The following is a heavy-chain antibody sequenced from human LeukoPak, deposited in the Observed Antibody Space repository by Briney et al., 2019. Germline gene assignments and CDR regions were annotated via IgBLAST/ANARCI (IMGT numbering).Heavy chain of an antibody. V-gene: IGHV4-31*03. CDR3: ARELSYYYDSSGMANAFDI. CDR1: GGSISSGGYY. Sequence: SQTLSLTCTVSGGSISSGGYYWGWIRQHPGKGLEWIGYIYYSGSTYYNPSLKSRVTISVDTSKNQFSLKLSSVTAADTAVYYCARELSYYYDSSGMANAFDIWGQGTMVTVSS. CDR2: IYYSGST. D-gene: IGHD3-22*01. J-gene: IGHJ3*02.